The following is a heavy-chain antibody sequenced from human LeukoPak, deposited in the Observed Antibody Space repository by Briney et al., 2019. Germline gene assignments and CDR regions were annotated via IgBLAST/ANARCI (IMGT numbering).Heavy chain of an antibody. CDR1: GGSISSYY. D-gene: IGHD3-10*01. Sequence: SETLSLTCTVSGGSISSYYWSWIRQPAGKGLEWIGRIYTSGSTNYNPSLKSRVTMSVDTSKNQFSLKLSSVTAADTAVYYCARDFTMVRGARGLNWFDPWGQGTLVTVSS. CDR2: IYTSGST. CDR3: ARDFTMVRGARGLNWFDP. V-gene: IGHV4-4*07. J-gene: IGHJ5*02.